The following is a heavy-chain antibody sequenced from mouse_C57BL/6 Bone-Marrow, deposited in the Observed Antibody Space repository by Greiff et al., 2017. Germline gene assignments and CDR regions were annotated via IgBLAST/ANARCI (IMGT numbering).Heavy chain of an antibody. J-gene: IGHJ3*01. CDR1: GFTFSSYG. CDR2: ISSGGSYT. D-gene: IGHD1-1*01. Sequence: EVQGVESGGDLVKPGGSLTLSCAASGFTFSSYGMSWVRQTPDKRLEWVATISSGGSYTYYPDSVKGRVTISRDKSKNTLYLQMSSLKCEDTAMYYCARPWVGAYWGQGTLVTVSA. CDR3: ARPWVGAY. V-gene: IGHV5-6*01.